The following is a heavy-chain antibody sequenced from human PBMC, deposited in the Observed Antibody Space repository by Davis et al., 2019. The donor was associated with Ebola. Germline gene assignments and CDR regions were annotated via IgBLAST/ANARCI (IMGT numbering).Heavy chain of an antibody. V-gene: IGHV4-34*01. CDR3: ARLHSAGGWFDP. J-gene: IGHJ5*02. CDR1: GFTFSSYA. Sequence: ESLKISCAASGFTFSSYAMHWVRQPPGKGLEWIGEINHSGSTNYNPSLKSRVTISVDTSKNQFSLKLSSVTAADTAVYYCARLHSAGGWFDPWGQGTLVTVSS. D-gene: IGHD1-26*01. CDR2: INHSGST.